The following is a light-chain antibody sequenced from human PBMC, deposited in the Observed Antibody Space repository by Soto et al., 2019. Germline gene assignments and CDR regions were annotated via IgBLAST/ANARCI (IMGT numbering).Light chain of an antibody. CDR2: DAS. Sequence: EAVITQTPATLSVSPGERPTLTCRASQSVSSNLAWYQQKPGQAPRLIIYDASTRATGIPARFSGSGSGTEFTLTISSLQSEDFAVYYCQQYNTWPLTFGPGTKVDIK. CDR1: QSVSSN. V-gene: IGKV3-15*01. CDR3: QQYNTWPLT. J-gene: IGKJ3*01.